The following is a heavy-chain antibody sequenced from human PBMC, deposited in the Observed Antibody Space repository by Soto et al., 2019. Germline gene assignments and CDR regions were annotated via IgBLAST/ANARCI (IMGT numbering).Heavy chain of an antibody. CDR3: AKVPQWVLRYHDWFFDY. CDR1: GFSFSNSA. Sequence: EVHLLESGGGLVQPGGSLRLSCAVSGFSFSNSAMTWVRQAPGKGLEWVSGISGSGDITYNTDSVQGRFAISRDTSKNVVYLQMRSLRAEDTAVYYCAKVPQWVLRYHDWFFDYWGQGTLVTVSS. D-gene: IGHD3-9*01. CDR2: ISGSGDIT. V-gene: IGHV3-23*01. J-gene: IGHJ4*02.